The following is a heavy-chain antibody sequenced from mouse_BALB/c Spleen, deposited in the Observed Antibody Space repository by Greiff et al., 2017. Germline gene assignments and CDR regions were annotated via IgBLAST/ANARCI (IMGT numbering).Heavy chain of an antibody. CDR2: ISSGGSYT. Sequence: EVQRVESGGDLVKPGGSLKLSCEASGFTFTSYGMSWVRQTPDKRLEWVATISSGGSYTYYPDSVKGRFTISRDNAKNTLYLQMSSLKSEDTAMYYCARHRTDYYAMDYWGQGTSVTVSS. D-gene: IGHD1-1*01. CDR1: GFTFTSYG. V-gene: IGHV5-6*01. CDR3: ARHRTDYYAMDY. J-gene: IGHJ4*01.